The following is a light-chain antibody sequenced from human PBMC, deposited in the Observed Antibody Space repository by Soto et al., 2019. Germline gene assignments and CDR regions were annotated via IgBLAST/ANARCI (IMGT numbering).Light chain of an antibody. J-gene: IGLJ1*01. CDR2: EGS. V-gene: IGLV2-14*02. CDR1: SSDVGSYNL. CDR3: ASYTSSSARFYV. Sequence: QSALTQPASVSGSPGQSITISCTGTSSDVGSYNLVSWYQQHPGKAPKLMIYEGSKRPSGVSNRFSGSKSGNTASLTISGLQAEDEADYYCASYTSSSARFYVFGTGTKLTVL.